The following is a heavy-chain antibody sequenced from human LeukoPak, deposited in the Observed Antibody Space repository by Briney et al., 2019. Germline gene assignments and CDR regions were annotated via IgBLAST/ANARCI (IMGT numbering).Heavy chain of an antibody. V-gene: IGHV4-59*01. D-gene: IGHD5-18*01. CDR1: GGSISSYY. CDR3: ARGGGSGYSYG. J-gene: IGHJ4*02. Sequence: SETLSLTCTVSGGSISSYYWSWIRQPPGKGLEWIGYIYYSGSTNYNPSLKSRVTISVDTSKNQFSLKLSSVTAADTAVYYCARGGGSGYSYGWGQGTLVTVSS. CDR2: IYYSGST.